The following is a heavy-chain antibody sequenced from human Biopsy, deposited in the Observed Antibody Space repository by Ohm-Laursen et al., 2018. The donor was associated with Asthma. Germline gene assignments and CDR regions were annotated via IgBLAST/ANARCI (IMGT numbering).Heavy chain of an antibody. D-gene: IGHD3-3*01. V-gene: IGHV3-30-3*01. CDR2: VGSYCDGGLK. Sequence: SLRLSCTASGFIFRNYAMHWVRQAPGKGLEWVAGVGSYCDGGLKYYADSVSGRFTISRDNSKNALYLQMNSLKHDDTAVYYCARDVMEWYLPAFDFWGQGTLVTVSS. CDR3: ARDVMEWYLPAFDF. J-gene: IGHJ4*02. CDR1: GFIFRNYA.